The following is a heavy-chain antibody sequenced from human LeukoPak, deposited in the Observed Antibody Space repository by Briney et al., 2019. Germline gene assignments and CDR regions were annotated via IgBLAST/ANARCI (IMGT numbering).Heavy chain of an antibody. CDR2: IYSGGST. J-gene: IGHJ3*02. CDR3: ASYVVFSVVVEGAFDI. D-gene: IGHD2-2*01. V-gene: IGHV3-53*01. CDR1: GFTVSSNY. Sequence: GGSLRLSCAASGFTVSSNYMSWVRQAPGKGLEWVSVIYSGGSTYYADSVKGRFTISRDNSKNTLYLQISSLRAEDTAVYYCASYVVFSVVVEGAFDIWGQGTMVTVSS.